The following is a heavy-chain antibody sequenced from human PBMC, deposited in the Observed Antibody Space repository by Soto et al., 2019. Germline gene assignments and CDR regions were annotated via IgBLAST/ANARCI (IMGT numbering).Heavy chain of an antibody. CDR1: GFTFDDYA. CDR2: ISWNSGSI. Sequence: EVQLVESGGGLVQPGRSLRLSCAASGFTFDDYAMHWVRQAPGKGPEWVSGISWNSGSIGYADSVKGRFTISRDNAKNSLYLQMNSLRAEDTALYYCAKGDYGDYQVGYYYYMDVWGKGTTVTVSS. D-gene: IGHD4-17*01. CDR3: AKGDYGDYQVGYYYYMDV. V-gene: IGHV3-9*01. J-gene: IGHJ6*03.